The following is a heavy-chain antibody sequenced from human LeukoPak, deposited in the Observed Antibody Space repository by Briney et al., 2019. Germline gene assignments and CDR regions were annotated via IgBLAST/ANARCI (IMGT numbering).Heavy chain of an antibody. CDR1: GLSFRNYA. J-gene: IGHJ4*02. CDR2: VSADLRHK. D-gene: IGHD3-3*01. Sequence: GGSLRLSCAASGLSFRNYAMHWVRQAPGKGLEWVAVVSADLRHKYYADSVQGRFTVSRDNSNSTLYLQMDSLRVEDTTLYFCARAPRLNFYYSDHWGPGSLVTVSS. V-gene: IGHV3-30*14. CDR3: ARAPRLNFYYSDH.